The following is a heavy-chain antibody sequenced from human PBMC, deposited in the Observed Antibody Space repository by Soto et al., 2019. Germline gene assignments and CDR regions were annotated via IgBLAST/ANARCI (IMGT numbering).Heavy chain of an antibody. CDR2: DSHSGST. CDR3: AREYTYGSNFFDC. CDR1: GGSISSARYY. D-gene: IGHD5-18*01. Sequence: QVQLQESGPGLVKPSQTLSLTCTVSGGSISSARYYWSWIRQHPGKGLEWIGYDSHSGSTYYTPSLKRRVILSADTSNNQFSLNLTSVTAADTAVYYCAREYTYGSNFFDCWGQGALVTVSS. V-gene: IGHV4-31*03. J-gene: IGHJ4*02.